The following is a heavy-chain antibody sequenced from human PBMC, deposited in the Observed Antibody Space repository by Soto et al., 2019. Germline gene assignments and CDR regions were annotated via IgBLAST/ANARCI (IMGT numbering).Heavy chain of an antibody. V-gene: IGHV3-30-3*01. J-gene: IGHJ4*02. Sequence: QVQLVESGGGVVQPGRSLRLSCAASGFTFSSYAMHWVRQAPGKGLEWVAVISYDGSNKYYADSVKGRFTISRDNSKNTLDLQMNSLRAEDTAVYYCARDIHDSSGYYGFDYWGQGTLVTVSS. CDR2: ISYDGSNK. D-gene: IGHD3-22*01. CDR1: GFTFSSYA. CDR3: ARDIHDSSGYYGFDY.